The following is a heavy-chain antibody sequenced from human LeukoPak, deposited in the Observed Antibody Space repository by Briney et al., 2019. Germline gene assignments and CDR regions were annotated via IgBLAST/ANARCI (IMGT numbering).Heavy chain of an antibody. V-gene: IGHV4-59*08. D-gene: IGHD3-10*01. Sequence: SETLSLTCTVAAGSISSYYWSWIRQPQGKGLEWIGYIYYSGSTNYNPSLKSRVTISVDASKNQFSLKLSSVTAADTAVYYCARLVTMVRGVIRRGYYFDYWGQGTLVTVSS. CDR1: AGSISSYY. J-gene: IGHJ4*02. CDR3: ARLVTMVRGVIRRGYYFDY. CDR2: IYYSGST.